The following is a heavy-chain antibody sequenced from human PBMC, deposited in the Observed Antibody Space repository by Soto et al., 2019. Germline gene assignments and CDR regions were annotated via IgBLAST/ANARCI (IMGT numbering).Heavy chain of an antibody. CDR3: AKYGYYYGMDV. D-gene: IGHD4-17*01. CDR1: GFTFSDYY. Sequence: GGSLRLSCAASGFTFSDYYMSWIRQAPGKGLEWVSYISSSSSYTNYADSVKGRFTISRDNAKNSLYLQMNSLRAEDTAVYYWAKYGYYYGMDVGGKGPRVTVPS. J-gene: IGHJ6*04. V-gene: IGHV3-11*03. CDR2: ISSSSSYT.